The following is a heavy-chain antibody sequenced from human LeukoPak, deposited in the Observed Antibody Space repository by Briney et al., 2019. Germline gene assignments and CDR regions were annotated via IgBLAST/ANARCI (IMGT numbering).Heavy chain of an antibody. CDR2: IYYSGST. CDR3: ARDLGDYFDY. CDR1: GGSISSSSYY. J-gene: IGHJ4*02. V-gene: IGHV4-39*02. D-gene: IGHD3-16*01. Sequence: SETLSLTCTVSGGSISSSSYYWGWIRQPPGKGLEWIGSIYYSGSTYYNPSLKSRVTISVDTSKNQFSLKLSSVTAADTAVYYCARDLGDYFDYWGQGTLVTVSS.